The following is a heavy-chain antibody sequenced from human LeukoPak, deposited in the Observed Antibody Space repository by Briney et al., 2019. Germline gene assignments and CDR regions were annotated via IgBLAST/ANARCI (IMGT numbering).Heavy chain of an antibody. CDR1: GGSISSSNW. Sequence: SETLSLTCAVSGGSISSSNWWSWVRQPPGKGLEWIGEIYHSGSTNYNPSLKSRVTISVDKSKNQFSLKLSSVTAADTAVYYCARRKPYCSSTSCLDAFDIWGQGTMVTVSS. J-gene: IGHJ3*02. CDR2: IYHSGST. D-gene: IGHD2-2*01. V-gene: IGHV4-4*02. CDR3: ARRKPYCSSTSCLDAFDI.